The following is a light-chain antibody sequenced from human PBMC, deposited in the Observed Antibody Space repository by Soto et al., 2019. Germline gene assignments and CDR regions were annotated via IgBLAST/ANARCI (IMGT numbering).Light chain of an antibody. CDR3: QHYGTSLP. CDR1: HSVSSSH. Sequence: DIVLTQSPGTLSLSPGESVTLSCRASHSVSSSHLAWYQQKPGQAPRLFIYGASRRASGIPDRFSGSGSGTDFTLTISRLQPEAFAVYSCQHYGTSLPFGGGTKVEIK. CDR2: GAS. J-gene: IGKJ4*01. V-gene: IGKV3-20*01.